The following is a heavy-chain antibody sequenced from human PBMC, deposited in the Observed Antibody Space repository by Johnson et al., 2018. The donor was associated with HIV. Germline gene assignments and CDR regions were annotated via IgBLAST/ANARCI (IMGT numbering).Heavy chain of an antibody. V-gene: IGHV3-15*01. CDR2: IKSKTDGETT. Sequence: MQLVESGGGLVKPGGSLRLSCAASGFTFSNAWISWVRQAPGKGLEWVGRIKSKTDGETTDYAAPVKGRFTISRDDSKNTLYLQMNSLKTEDTAVYYCTTDPTSILWFREVGRDAFDIWGQGTMVTVSS. CDR1: GFTFSNAW. D-gene: IGHD3-10*01. J-gene: IGHJ3*02. CDR3: TTDPTSILWFREVGRDAFDI.